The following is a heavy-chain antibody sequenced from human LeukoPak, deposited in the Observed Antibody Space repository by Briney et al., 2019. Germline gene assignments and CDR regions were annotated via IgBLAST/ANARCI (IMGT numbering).Heavy chain of an antibody. J-gene: IGHJ2*01. D-gene: IGHD3-22*01. Sequence: GGSLRLSCAASGFTLSSYWMSWVRQAPGKGLEWVANIKYDGSEKDYVDSVKGRFTISRDNAKNSLYLQMNSLRAEDTAVYYCARDYYDSSGYYREDWYFDLWGRGTLVTVSS. CDR1: GFTLSSYW. V-gene: IGHV3-7*01. CDR3: ARDYYDSSGYYREDWYFDL. CDR2: IKYDGSEK.